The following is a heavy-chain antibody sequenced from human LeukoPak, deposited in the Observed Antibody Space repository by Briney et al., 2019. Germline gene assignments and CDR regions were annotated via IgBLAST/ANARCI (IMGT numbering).Heavy chain of an antibody. CDR1: AGPIRRHS. V-gene: IGHV4-59*11. Sequence: PSETLSLTCTSSAGPIRRHSWCWLRQPPGKGLEWIGYIYYSGSTNYNPSLKSRVTISVDTSKNQFSLKLSSVTAADTAVYYCAGAYCSGGSCAFDYWGQGTLVTVSS. D-gene: IGHD2-15*01. CDR3: AGAYCSGGSCAFDY. J-gene: IGHJ4*02. CDR2: IYYSGST.